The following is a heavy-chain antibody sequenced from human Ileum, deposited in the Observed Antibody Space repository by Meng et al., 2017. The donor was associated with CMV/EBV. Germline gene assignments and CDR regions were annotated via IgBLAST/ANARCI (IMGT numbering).Heavy chain of an antibody. D-gene: IGHD1-20*01. V-gene: IGHV4-39*01. CDR3: ARGVYNWNDEHYFDY. J-gene: IGHJ4*02. CDR1: RSISTSSSF. Sequence: RSISTSSSFWGWIRKPPGKGLEWIGSIYYSGSTYYNPSLKSRATISVDTSKNQVSLKLSSVTAADTAVFYCARGVYNWNDEHYFDYWGQGTLVTVSS. CDR2: IYYSGST.